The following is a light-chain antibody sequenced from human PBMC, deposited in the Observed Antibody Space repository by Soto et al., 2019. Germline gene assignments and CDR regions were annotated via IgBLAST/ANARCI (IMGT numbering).Light chain of an antibody. CDR1: QSVLFSSNNKNY. CDR2: WAS. V-gene: IGKV4-1*01. CDR3: QQYRTTPFT. Sequence: DNVMTQSPDSLAVSLGERATINCKSSQSVLFSSNNKNYLSWYQQKPGQPPKLLIYWASTRGSGVPDRFSGSGSGTDFTLTISSLQAEDVAVYYCQQYRTTPFTFGQGTKLEIK. J-gene: IGKJ2*01.